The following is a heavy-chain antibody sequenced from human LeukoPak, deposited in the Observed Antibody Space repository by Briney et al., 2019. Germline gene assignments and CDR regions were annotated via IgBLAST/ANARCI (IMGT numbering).Heavy chain of an antibody. CDR1: GGSISSYY. CDR2: IYYSGST. J-gene: IGHJ3*02. V-gene: IGHV4-59*01. D-gene: IGHD5-18*01. CDR3: ARAGIQQGYAFDI. Sequence: PSETLSFTCTVSGGSISSYYWSWIRQPPGKGLEWIGYIYYSGSTNYNPSLKSRVTISVDTSKNQFSLKLSSGTAADTAVYYCARAGIQQGYAFDIWGQGTMVTVSS.